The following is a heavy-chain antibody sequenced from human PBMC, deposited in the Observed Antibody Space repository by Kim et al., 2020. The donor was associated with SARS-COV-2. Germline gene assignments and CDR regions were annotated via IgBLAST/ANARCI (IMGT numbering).Heavy chain of an antibody. V-gene: IGHV4-31*03. CDR1: GGSISSGGYY. D-gene: IGHD3-9*01. Sequence: SETLSLTCTVSGGSISSGGYYWSWIRQHPGKGLEWIGYIYYSGSTYYNPSLKSRVTISVDTSKNQFSLKLSSVTAADTAVYYCARVSPPITIFWSTNGMDVWGQGTTVTVSS. J-gene: IGHJ6*02. CDR3: ARVSPPITIFWSTNGMDV. CDR2: IYYSGST.